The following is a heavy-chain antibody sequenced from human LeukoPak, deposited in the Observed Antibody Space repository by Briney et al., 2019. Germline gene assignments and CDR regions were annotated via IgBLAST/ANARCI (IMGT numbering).Heavy chain of an antibody. D-gene: IGHD5-12*01. V-gene: IGHV3-11*01. CDR2: ISGSGNNI. J-gene: IGHJ4*02. CDR1: DFTFSDYY. CDR3: ARGDVKRVATVGY. Sequence: GGSLRLSCAASDFTFSDYYMSCSRQAPGKGLEWGSYISGSGNNIYYADSVKGRFTVSRDNAKNSLYLQMNSLRAEDTGVYYCARGDVKRVATVGYWGQGALVTVSS.